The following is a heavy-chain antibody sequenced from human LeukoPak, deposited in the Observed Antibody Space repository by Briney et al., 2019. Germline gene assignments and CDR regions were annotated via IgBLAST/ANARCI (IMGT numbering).Heavy chain of an antibody. J-gene: IGHJ4*02. Sequence: PGGSLRLSCAASGFTFSSYAMHWVRQAPGKGLEWVAVISYDGSNKYYADSVKGRFTISRDNSKNTLYLQMNSLRAEDTAVYYCARDTGAREPCHDCDYWGQGTLVTVSS. CDR1: GFTFSSYA. D-gene: IGHD7-27*01. CDR2: ISYDGSNK. CDR3: ARDTGAREPCHDCDY. V-gene: IGHV3-30-3*01.